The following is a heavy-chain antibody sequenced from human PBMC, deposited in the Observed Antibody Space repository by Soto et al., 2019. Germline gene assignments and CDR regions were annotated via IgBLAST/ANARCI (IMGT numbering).Heavy chain of an antibody. V-gene: IGHV4-31*03. CDR3: ARGYSYGNYYYYGMDV. CDR1: CGSISRGGYY. D-gene: IGHD5-18*01. J-gene: IGHJ6*02. CDR2: IYYSGST. Sequence: TLSLTCTVSCGSISRGGYYCSWIRQHPGKGLEWIGYIYYSGSTYYNPSLKSRVTISVDTSKNQFSLKLSSVTAADTAVYYCARGYSYGNYYYYGMDVWGQGTTVTVSS.